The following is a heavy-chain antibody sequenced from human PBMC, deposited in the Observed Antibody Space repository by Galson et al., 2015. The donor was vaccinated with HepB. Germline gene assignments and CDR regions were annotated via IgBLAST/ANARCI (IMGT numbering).Heavy chain of an antibody. CDR3: ARDGVVSYYDSSGLIDY. V-gene: IGHV1-18*01. D-gene: IGHD3-22*01. CDR2: ISAYNGNT. J-gene: IGHJ4*02. Sequence: SVKVSCKASGYTFTSYGISWVRQAPGQGLEWMGWISAYNGNTNYAQKLQGGVTMTTDTSTSTAYMELRSLRSDDTAVYYCARDGVVSYYDSSGLIDYWGQGTLVTVSS. CDR1: GYTFTSYG.